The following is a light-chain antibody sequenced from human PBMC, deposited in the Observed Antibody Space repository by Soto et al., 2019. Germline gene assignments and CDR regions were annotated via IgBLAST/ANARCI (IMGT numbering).Light chain of an antibody. CDR2: GAS. Sequence: EFVLTQSPGKLSLSPGERATLSCRASQSISSSFLAWYQQKPGQAPRLLIYGASSRDTGIPDRFSGSGSGTDFTLNISRLEHEDFAVYYCQQYGSSPPLTFGGGTKVEIK. CDR1: QSISSSF. CDR3: QQYGSSPPLT. J-gene: IGKJ4*01. V-gene: IGKV3-20*01.